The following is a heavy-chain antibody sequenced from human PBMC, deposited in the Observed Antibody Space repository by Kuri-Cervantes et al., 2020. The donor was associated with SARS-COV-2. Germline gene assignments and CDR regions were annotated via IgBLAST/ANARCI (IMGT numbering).Heavy chain of an antibody. V-gene: IGHV3-23*01. Sequence: GGSLRLSCAASGFTFNSYAMSWVRQAPGKGLEWFSAISGSGGSTYYADSVNGRFTILRDNSKNTLYVQTNSLRAEDMAVYYCAKGQTVGRYYFDYWGQGTLVTVSS. CDR2: ISGSGGST. D-gene: IGHD2-15*01. CDR3: AKGQTVGRYYFDY. J-gene: IGHJ4*02. CDR1: GFTFNSYA.